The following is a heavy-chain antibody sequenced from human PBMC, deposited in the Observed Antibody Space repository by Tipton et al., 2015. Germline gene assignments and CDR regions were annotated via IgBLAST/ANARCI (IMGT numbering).Heavy chain of an antibody. D-gene: IGHD5-18*01. CDR3: ARLRGYTYGYFDY. J-gene: IGHJ4*02. CDR2: IYYRGST. Sequence: TLSLTCSVSGDSINTNNVYWGWIRQPPGKGLEYIGSIYYRGSTYYHPSLKSRVTISIDTPKNQFSLKVTSVTAADTAVYYCARLRGYTYGYFDYWSQGTLATVSS. V-gene: IGHV4-39*01. CDR1: GDSINTNNVY.